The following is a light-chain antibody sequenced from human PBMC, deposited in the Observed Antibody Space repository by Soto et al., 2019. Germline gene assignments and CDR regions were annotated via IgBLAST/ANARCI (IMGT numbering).Light chain of an antibody. V-gene: IGKV1-39*01. CDR1: QDVTRY. CDR2: AAS. J-gene: IGKJ1*01. Sequence: DIQMTQSPSSLSASVGDRVTVTCRASQDVTRYLNWYQQKPGKAPELLIYAASTLQSGVPSRFSGSGSGTDFTLTISSLQPEDFATYFCQQSYNALSWTFGQGTKVDIK. CDR3: QQSYNALSWT.